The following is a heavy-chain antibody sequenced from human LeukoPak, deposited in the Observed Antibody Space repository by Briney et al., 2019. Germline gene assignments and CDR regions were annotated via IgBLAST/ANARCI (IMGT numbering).Heavy chain of an antibody. CDR1: GFTFSSYA. CDR3: AKEGRYCSGGSCYPAN. Sequence: GGSLRLSCAASGFTFSSYAISWVRQAPGKGLEWVSAISGSGGSTYYADSVKGRFTISRDNSKNTLYLQMNSLRAEDTAVYYCAKEGRYCSGGSCYPANWGQGTLVTVSS. CDR2: ISGSGGST. D-gene: IGHD2-15*01. V-gene: IGHV3-23*01. J-gene: IGHJ4*02.